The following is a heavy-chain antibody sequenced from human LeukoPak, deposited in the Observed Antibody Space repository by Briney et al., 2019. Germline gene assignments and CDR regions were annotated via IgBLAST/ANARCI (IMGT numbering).Heavy chain of an antibody. D-gene: IGHD1-26*01. J-gene: IGHJ4*02. Sequence: GGSLRLSCAASGFTFSSYEMNWVRQAPGKGLEWVSYISSSGSTIYYADSVKGRFTISRDNSKNTLYVQMNSLRAEDTAVYYCARDMSGSYYLDYWGQGTLVTVSS. CDR1: GFTFSSYE. V-gene: IGHV3-48*03. CDR3: ARDMSGSYYLDY. CDR2: ISSSGSTI.